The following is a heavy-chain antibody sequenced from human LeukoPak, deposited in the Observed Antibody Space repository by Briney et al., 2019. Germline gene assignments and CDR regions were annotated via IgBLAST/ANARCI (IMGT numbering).Heavy chain of an antibody. Sequence: GGSPRLSCAASGFTFSSYGMHWVRQAPGKGLEWVSGISGSGGSTYYADSVKGRFTISRDNSKNTLFLQMNSLRAEDTAVYSCARGPAGDYYFDSWGQGTLVTVSS. CDR3: ARGPAGDYYFDS. CDR1: GFTFSSYG. V-gene: IGHV3-23*01. D-gene: IGHD2-2*01. CDR2: ISGSGGST. J-gene: IGHJ4*02.